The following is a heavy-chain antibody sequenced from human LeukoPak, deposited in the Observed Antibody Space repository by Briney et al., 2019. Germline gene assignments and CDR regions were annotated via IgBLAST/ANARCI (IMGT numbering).Heavy chain of an antibody. D-gene: IGHD6-19*01. CDR1: GFTFSSYW. J-gene: IGHJ5*02. CDR2: IKKDGTEK. V-gene: IGHV3-7*01. CDR3: AREGGSGWYSGWFDP. Sequence: GGSLRLSCAASGFTFSSYWMSWVRQAPGKGLEWVANIKKDGTEKKYVDSVKGRFTISRDNAKNSLYLQMNSLRAEDTAVYYCAREGGSGWYSGWFDPWGQGTLVTVSS.